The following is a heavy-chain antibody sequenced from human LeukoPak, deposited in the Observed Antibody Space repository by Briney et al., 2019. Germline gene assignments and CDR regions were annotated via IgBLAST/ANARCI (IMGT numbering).Heavy chain of an antibody. CDR3: ARGLVGATLGIDY. CDR2: IYYSGST. Sequence: SETLSLTCTVSGGSISSSSYYWGWIRQPPGKGLEWIGSIYYSGSTYYNPSLKSRVTISVDTSKNQFSLKLSSVTAADTAVYYCARGLVGATLGIDYWGQGTLVTVSS. J-gene: IGHJ4*02. V-gene: IGHV4-39*07. CDR1: GGSISSSSYY. D-gene: IGHD1-26*01.